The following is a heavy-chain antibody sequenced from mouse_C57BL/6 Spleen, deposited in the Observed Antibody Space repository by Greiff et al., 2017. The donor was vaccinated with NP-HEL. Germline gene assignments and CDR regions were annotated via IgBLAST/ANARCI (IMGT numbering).Heavy chain of an antibody. CDR3: ARDWGSKSFAY. J-gene: IGHJ3*01. Sequence: VKLQESGPELVKPGASVKISCKASGYAFSSSWMNWVKQRPGKGLEWIGRIYPGDGDTNYNGKFKGKATLTADKSSSTAYMQLSSLTSEDSAVYFCARDWGSKSFAYWGQGTLVTVSA. CDR1: GYAFSSSW. CDR2: IYPGDGDT. V-gene: IGHV1-82*01. D-gene: IGHD1-1*01.